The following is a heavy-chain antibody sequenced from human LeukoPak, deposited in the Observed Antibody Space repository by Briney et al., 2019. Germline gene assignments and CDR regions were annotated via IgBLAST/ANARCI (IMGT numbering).Heavy chain of an antibody. Sequence: GGSLRLSCAASGFTFSSYWMSWVRRAPGKGLEWVANIKQDESEKYYVDSLKGRFTISRDNAKNSLYLQMNSLRAKDTAVYYCARDKIEGPTKLDYWGQGILVTVSS. CDR1: GFTFSSYW. CDR2: IKQDESEK. J-gene: IGHJ4*02. CDR3: ARDKIEGPTKLDY. D-gene: IGHD1-1*01. V-gene: IGHV3-7*01.